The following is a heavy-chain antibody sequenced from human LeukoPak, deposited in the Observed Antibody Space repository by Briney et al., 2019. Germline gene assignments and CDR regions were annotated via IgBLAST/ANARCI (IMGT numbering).Heavy chain of an antibody. J-gene: IGHJ4*02. CDR3: ARGAKKLYCSGGSCRPGPCGY. CDR2: ISYDGSNK. CDR1: GFTFSSYA. Sequence: GRSLRLSCAASGFTFSSYAMHWVRQAPGKGLEWVAVISYDGSNKYYADSVKGRFTISRDNSKNTLYLQMNSLRAEDTAVYYCARGAKKLYCSGGSCRPGPCGYWGQGTLVTVSS. D-gene: IGHD2-15*01. V-gene: IGHV3-30*04.